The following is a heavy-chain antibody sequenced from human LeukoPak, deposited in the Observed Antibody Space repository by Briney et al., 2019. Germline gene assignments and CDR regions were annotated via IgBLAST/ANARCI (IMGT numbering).Heavy chain of an antibody. D-gene: IGHD6-13*01. CDR2: ISGSGGST. V-gene: IGHV3-23*01. J-gene: IGHJ5*02. CDR1: GFTFSSYA. Sequence: PGGSLRLSCAASGFTFSSYAMSWVRQAPGKGLEWVSAISGSGGSTYYADSVKGRFTISRDNSKNTLYLQMNSLRAEDTAVYYVAVGFQVLNWFDPWGQGTLVTVSS. CDR3: AVGFQVLNWFDP.